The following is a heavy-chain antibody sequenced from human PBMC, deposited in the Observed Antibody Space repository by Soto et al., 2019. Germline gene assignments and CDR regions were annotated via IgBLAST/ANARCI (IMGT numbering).Heavy chain of an antibody. CDR2: INHSGST. CDR3: ARGNWIAAAGPRGWRRYGMDV. V-gene: IGHV4-34*01. Sequence: PSETLSLTCAVYGGSFSGYYWSWIRQPPGKGLEWIGEINHSGSTNYNPSLKSRVTISVDTSKNQFSLKLSSVTAADTAVYYCARGNWIAAAGPRGWRRYGMDVWGQGTTVTVSS. J-gene: IGHJ6*02. CDR1: GGSFSGYY. D-gene: IGHD6-13*01.